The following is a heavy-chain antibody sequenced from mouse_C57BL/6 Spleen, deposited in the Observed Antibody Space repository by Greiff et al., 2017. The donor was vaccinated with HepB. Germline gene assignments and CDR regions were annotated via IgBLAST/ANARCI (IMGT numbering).Heavy chain of an antibody. CDR3: ARHERNEGLDWFDY. CDR2: ISSGGSYT. CDR1: GFTFSSYG. V-gene: IGHV5-6*01. D-gene: IGHD4-1*01. J-gene: IGHJ2*01. Sequence: EVKLMESGGDLVKPGGSLKLSCAASGFTFSSYGMSWVRQTPDKRLEWVATISSGGSYTYYPDSVKGRFTISRDNAKNTLYLQMSSLKSEDTAMYYCARHERNEGLDWFDYWGQGTTLTVSS.